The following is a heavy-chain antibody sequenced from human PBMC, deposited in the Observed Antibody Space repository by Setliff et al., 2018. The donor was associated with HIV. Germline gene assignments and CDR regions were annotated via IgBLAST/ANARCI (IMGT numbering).Heavy chain of an antibody. Sequence: SETLSLTCDVSGGSFNAYYWSWIRQPPGKGLEWIGESNHSGNTTYNPSLKSRVTISVDTTRNQFSLKLNTVTAADTAVYYCHLEVPLMMGTTPPLWGQGTLVTVSS. CDR3: HLEVPLMMGTTPPL. V-gene: IGHV4-34*01. D-gene: IGHD2-15*01. CDR1: GGSFNAYY. CDR2: SNHSGNT. J-gene: IGHJ4*02.